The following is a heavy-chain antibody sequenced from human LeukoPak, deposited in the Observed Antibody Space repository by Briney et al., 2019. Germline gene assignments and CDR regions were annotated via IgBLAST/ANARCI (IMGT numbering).Heavy chain of an antibody. D-gene: IGHD2-15*01. CDR2: IYYIGST. CDR3: ARTSADSAYAMDV. Sequence: PSETLSLTCTVFGDSISSSFYYWGWIRQPPGKGLEWIGSIYYIGSTYYNPSLKRRVIISVDTSNNQCSLKLSSVTAADTAVYYCARTSADSAYAMDVWGTGTSATVSS. V-gene: IGHV4-39*01. J-gene: IGHJ6*03. CDR1: GDSISSSFYY.